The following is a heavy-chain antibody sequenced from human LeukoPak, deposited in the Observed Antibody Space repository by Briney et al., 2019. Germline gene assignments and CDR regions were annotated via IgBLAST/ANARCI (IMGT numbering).Heavy chain of an antibody. CDR3: AREGHNYYDSSGPRDAFDI. D-gene: IGHD3-22*01. Sequence: PSETLSLTCTVSGYSISSGYYWGWIRQPPGKGLEWIGSSYHSGSTYYNPSLKSRVTISVDTSKNQFSLKLSSVTAADTAVYYCAREGHNYYDSSGPRDAFDIWGQGTMVTVSS. CDR1: GYSISSGYY. CDR2: SYHSGST. J-gene: IGHJ3*02. V-gene: IGHV4-38-2*02.